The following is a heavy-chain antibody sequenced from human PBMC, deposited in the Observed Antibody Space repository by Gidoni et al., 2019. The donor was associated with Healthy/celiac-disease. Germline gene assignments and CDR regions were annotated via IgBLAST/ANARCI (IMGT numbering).Heavy chain of an antibody. J-gene: IGHJ4*02. CDR2: IKSKTDGGTT. CDR3: TTAAPQWLDLDY. D-gene: IGHD6-19*01. CDR1: GFTFSNAW. V-gene: IGHV3-15*01. Sequence: EVQLVESGGGLVKPGGSLSLSCAASGFTFSNAWMSWVRQAPGKGLEWVGRIKSKTDGGTTDYAAPVKGRFTISRDDSKNTLYLQMNSLKTEDTAVYYCTTAAPQWLDLDYWGQGTLVTVSS.